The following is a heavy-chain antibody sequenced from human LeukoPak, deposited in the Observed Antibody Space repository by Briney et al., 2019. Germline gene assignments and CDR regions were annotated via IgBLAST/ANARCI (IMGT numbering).Heavy chain of an antibody. CDR3: ATEREGPYGYLDY. CDR2: IYTSGST. CDR1: GGSISSARYY. Sequence: SETQSLTCTVSGGSISSARYYWSWIRQPAGKGLEWIGRIYTSGSTDYNPSLKSRVTISLDTSKNQFSLKLNSVSAADTAVYYCATEREGPYGYLDYWGQGSLVTVSS. V-gene: IGHV4-61*02. J-gene: IGHJ4*02. D-gene: IGHD4-17*01.